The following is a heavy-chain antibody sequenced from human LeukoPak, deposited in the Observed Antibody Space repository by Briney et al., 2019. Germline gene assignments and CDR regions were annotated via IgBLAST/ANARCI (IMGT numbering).Heavy chain of an antibody. CDR3: ARSYSNYVHWYFDL. D-gene: IGHD4-11*01. CDR2: IIPIFGTA. J-gene: IGHJ2*01. V-gene: IGHV1-69*13. CDR1: GGTFSSYA. Sequence: SVKVSCKASGGTFSSYAISWVRQAPGQGLEWMGGIIPIFGTANYAQKFQGRVTITADESTSTAYMELSSLRSEDTAVYYCARSYSNYVHWYFDLWGRGALVTVSS.